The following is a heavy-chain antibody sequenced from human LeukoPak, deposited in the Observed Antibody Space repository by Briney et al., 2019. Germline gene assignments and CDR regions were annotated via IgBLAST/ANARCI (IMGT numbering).Heavy chain of an antibody. Sequence: PGGSLRLSCAASGFTVSSNYMSWVRQAPGKGLEWVSYISSSGSTIYYADSVKGRFTISRDNAKNSLYLQMNSLRAEDTAVYYCARDPGGYYYDSSGYFNYWGQGTLVTVSS. CDR1: GFTVSSNY. CDR3: ARDPGGYYYDSSGYFNY. J-gene: IGHJ4*02. D-gene: IGHD3-22*01. CDR2: ISSSGSTI. V-gene: IGHV3-11*01.